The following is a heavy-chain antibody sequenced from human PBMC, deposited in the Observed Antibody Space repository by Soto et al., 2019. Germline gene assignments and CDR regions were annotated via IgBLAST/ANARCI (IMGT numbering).Heavy chain of an antibody. CDR3: ARGPHYDWVLQDNWFDP. Sequence: ASVKVSCKASGYTFTSYDINWVRQATGQGLEWMGWMNPNSGNTGYAQKFQGRVTMTRNTSISTAYMELSSLRSEDTAVYYCARGPHYDWVLQDNWFDPWGQGTLVTVSS. J-gene: IGHJ5*02. V-gene: IGHV1-8*01. CDR1: GYTFTSYD. D-gene: IGHD3-16*01. CDR2: MNPNSGNT.